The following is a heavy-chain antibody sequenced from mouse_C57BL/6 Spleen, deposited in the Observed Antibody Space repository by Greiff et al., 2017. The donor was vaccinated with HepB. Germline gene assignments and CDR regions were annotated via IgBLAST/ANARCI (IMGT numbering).Heavy chain of an antibody. Sequence: QVQLQQSGAELVRPGASVTLSCKASGYTFTDYEMHWVKQTPVHGLEWIGAIDPETGGTAYNQKFKGKAILTADKSSSTAYMELSSLTSEDSAVYYCASQHGGGSGYFDVWGTGTTVTVSS. V-gene: IGHV1-15*01. J-gene: IGHJ1*03. CDR1: GYTFTDYE. CDR2: IDPETGGT. CDR3: ASQHGGGSGYFDV. D-gene: IGHD1-1*02.